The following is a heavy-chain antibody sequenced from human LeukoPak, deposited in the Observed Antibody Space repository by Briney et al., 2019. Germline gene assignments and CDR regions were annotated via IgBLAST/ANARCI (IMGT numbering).Heavy chain of an antibody. CDR3: AELGITMIGGV. D-gene: IGHD3-10*02. J-gene: IGHJ6*04. V-gene: IGHV3-48*04. Sequence: GGSLRPSCAASGFTFSSYGMNWVRQAPGKGLEWVSSISSSGSTIYYADSVRGRFTISRDNAKNPLYLQMNSLRAEDTAVYYCAELGITMIGGVWGKGTTVTISS. CDR2: ISSSGSTI. CDR1: GFTFSSYG.